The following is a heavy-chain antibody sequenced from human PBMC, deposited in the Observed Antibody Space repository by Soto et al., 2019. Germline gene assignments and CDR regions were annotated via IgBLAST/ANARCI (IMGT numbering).Heavy chain of an antibody. J-gene: IGHJ3*02. CDR3: AHTPRQQLDYDAFDI. V-gene: IGHV2-5*02. CDR1: GFSLSTSGVG. D-gene: IGHD6-13*01. CDR2: IYWDDDK. Sequence: QITLKESGPTLVKPTQTLTLTCTFSGFSLSTSGVGVGWIRQPPGKALEWLALIYWDDDKRYSPSLKSSLTITKDTSKNQVVLTMTNMDPVDTATYYCAHTPRQQLDYDAFDIWGQGTMVTVSS.